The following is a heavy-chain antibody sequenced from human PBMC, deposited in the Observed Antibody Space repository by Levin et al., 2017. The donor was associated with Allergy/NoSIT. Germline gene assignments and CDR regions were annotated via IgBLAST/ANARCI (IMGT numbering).Heavy chain of an antibody. CDR2: IYYSGTT. D-gene: IGHD3-9*01. CDR3: ARVVDYDVLANYYSPYYFDF. J-gene: IGHJ4*02. Sequence: SQTLSLTCPVSGGSISSGDHYWSWIRQPPGKGLEWIGYIYYSGTTNYNPSLTSRVTMSIDTSRNQFSLRLTSVTAADTAVYYCARVVDYDVLANYYSPYYFDFWGQGTLVTVSS. V-gene: IGHV4-30-4*01. CDR1: GGSISSGDHY.